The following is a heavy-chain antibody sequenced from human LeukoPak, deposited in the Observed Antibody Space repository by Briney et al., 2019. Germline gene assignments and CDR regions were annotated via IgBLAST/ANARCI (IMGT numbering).Heavy chain of an antibody. D-gene: IGHD6-19*01. J-gene: IGHJ4*02. CDR2: VSGGGGGA. CDR3: AREMSGRGWYYFDL. Sequence: GGSLRLSCAASGFTMSNYAMSWVRLAPGKGLEWDSAVSGGGGGAFYADSVEGRFTISRDKSNDAVYMHMSSLGAEDTAVYYCAREMSGRGWYYFDLWGQGTLVTVSS. V-gene: IGHV3-23*01. CDR1: GFTMSNYA.